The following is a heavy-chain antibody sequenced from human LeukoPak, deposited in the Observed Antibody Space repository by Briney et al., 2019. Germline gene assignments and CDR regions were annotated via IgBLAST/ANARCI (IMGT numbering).Heavy chain of an antibody. CDR1: GFTFSSYG. J-gene: IGHJ5*02. CDR2: ISGSGGST. Sequence: PGGSLRLSCAASGFTFSSYGMSWVRQAPGKGLEWVSAISGSGGSTYYADSVKGRFTISRDNSKNTLYLQMNSLRAKDTAVYYCAKANDIVVVPAAPLNWFDPWGQGTLVTVSS. V-gene: IGHV3-23*01. D-gene: IGHD2-2*01. CDR3: AKANDIVVVPAAPLNWFDP.